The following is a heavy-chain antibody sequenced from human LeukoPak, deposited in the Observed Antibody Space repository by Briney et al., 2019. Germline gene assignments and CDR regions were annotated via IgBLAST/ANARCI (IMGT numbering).Heavy chain of an antibody. J-gene: IGHJ6*03. V-gene: IGHV3-21*01. CDR3: ARDRSWGSKYYMDV. Sequence: NPGGSLRLSCAASGFTFRTYEMNWVRQAPGKGLEWVSSISSSSSYIYYADSVKGRFTISRDNAKNSLYLQMNSLRAEDTAVYYCARDRSWGSKYYMDVWGKGTTVTVSS. CDR1: GFTFRTYE. D-gene: IGHD7-27*01. CDR2: ISSSSSYI.